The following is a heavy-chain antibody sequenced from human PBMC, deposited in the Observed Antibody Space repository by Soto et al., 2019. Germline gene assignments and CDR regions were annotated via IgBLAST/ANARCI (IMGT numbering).Heavy chain of an antibody. CDR3: ARGLRDSSGYHDAFDI. CDR2: IYYSGST. J-gene: IGHJ3*02. Sequence: PSETLSLTCTVSGGSISSYYWSWIRQPPGKGLEWIEYIYYSGSTNYNPSLKSRVTISVDTSKNQFSLKLSSVTAADTAVYYCARGLRDSSGYHDAFDIWGQGTMVTVSS. D-gene: IGHD3-22*01. CDR1: GGSISSYY. V-gene: IGHV4-59*01.